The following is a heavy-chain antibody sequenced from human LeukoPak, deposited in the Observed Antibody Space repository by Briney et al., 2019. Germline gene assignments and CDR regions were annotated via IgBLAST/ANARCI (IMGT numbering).Heavy chain of an antibody. CDR2: MNPNSGNT. Sequence: ASVKVSCKASGYTFTSYDINWVRPATGQGLEWMGWMNPNSGNTGYAQKFQGRATMTRKTSISTANMELSSLRSEEPAVYYCARGGQLARLMYDWFDPWGQGTMVSVSS. V-gene: IGHV1-8*01. J-gene: IGHJ5*02. CDR3: ARGGQLARLMYDWFDP. CDR1: GYTFTSYD. D-gene: IGHD6-13*01.